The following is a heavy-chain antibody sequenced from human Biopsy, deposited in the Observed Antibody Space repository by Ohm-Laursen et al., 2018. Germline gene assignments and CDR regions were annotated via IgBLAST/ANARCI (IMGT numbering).Heavy chain of an antibody. CDR3: ARSGSDSLNYYFDF. V-gene: IGHV6-1*01. CDR2: TFYRAKWYT. D-gene: IGHD2-21*02. Sequence: LQTLSLTCVISGDSVSSNRAAWNWIRQSPSRGLEWLGRTFYRAKWYTDFAVSVKSRITLTPDPSTNQFSLQLNSVTPDDTAVYYCARSGSDSLNYYFDFWGQGTTVTVSS. CDR1: GDSVSSNRAA. J-gene: IGHJ4*02.